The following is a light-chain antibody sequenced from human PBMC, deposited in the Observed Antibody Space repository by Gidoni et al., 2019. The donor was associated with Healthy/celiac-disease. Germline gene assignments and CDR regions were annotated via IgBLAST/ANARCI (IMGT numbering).Light chain of an antibody. Sequence: NFMLTQPHSVPESPCKPVTIPCTRSSGRIASNYVQWYQPRPGSSPTTVIYEDNQRPSGVSDRFSGSIDSSSNSASLTISGLKTEDEADYCCQSYDSSNHWVFGGGTKLTVL. CDR1: SGRIASNY. CDR3: QSYDSSNHWV. J-gene: IGLJ3*02. CDR2: EDN. V-gene: IGLV6-57*01.